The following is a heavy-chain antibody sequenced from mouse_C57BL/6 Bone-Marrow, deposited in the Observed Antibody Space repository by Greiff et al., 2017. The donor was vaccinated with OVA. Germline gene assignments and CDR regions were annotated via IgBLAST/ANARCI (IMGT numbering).Heavy chain of an antibody. CDR1: GYTFTDYY. Sequence: QVQLKESGAELVRPGASVKLSCKASGYTFTDYYINWVKQRPGQGLEWIARIYPGSGNTYYNEKFKGKATLTAEKSSSTAYMQLSSLTSEDSAVYFCARRYYGNYGWYFDVWGTGTTVTVSS. D-gene: IGHD2-1*01. CDR2: IYPGSGNT. J-gene: IGHJ1*03. V-gene: IGHV1-76*01. CDR3: ARRYYGNYGWYFDV.